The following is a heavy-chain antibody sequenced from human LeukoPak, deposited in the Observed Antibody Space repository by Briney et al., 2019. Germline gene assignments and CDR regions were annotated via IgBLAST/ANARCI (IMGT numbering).Heavy chain of an antibody. CDR3: ARDGASGLWELLPFDI. CDR2: IYYSGST. J-gene: IGHJ3*02. D-gene: IGHD1-26*01. CDR1: GGSISSYY. Sequence: SETLSLTCTVSGGSISSYYWSWIRQPPGKGLEWIGYIYYSGSTNYNPSLKSRVTISVDTSKNQFSLKLSSVTAADTAVYYCARDGASGLWELLPFDIWGQGTMVTVSS. V-gene: IGHV4-59*01.